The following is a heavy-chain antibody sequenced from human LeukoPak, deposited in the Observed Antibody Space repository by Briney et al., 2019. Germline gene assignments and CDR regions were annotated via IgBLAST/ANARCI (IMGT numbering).Heavy chain of an antibody. CDR2: IHHSEST. CDR3: ARDDYYDSSGYYHDAFDI. J-gene: IGHJ3*02. Sequence: LRLSCAASGFTFSDYYMSWIRQAPGKGLEWIGYIHHSESTYYNPSLKGRVTISVDRSKNQFSLKLSSVTAADTAVYYCARDDYYDSSGYYHDAFDIWGQGTMVTVSS. D-gene: IGHD3-22*01. V-gene: IGHV4-30-2*01. CDR1: GFTFSDYY.